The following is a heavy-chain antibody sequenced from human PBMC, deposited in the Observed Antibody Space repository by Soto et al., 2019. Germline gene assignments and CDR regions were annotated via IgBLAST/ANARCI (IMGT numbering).Heavy chain of an antibody. Sequence: QVQLVESGGGVVQPGRSLRLSCAASGFTFSSYAMHWVRQAPGKGLEWVAIISYDAINKYYADSVTGRFTISRDNSKNTLYLQMNSLRGDDTAIYYCARDYCSRSSCLADFHWGQGTLVTVSS. D-gene: IGHD2-2*01. J-gene: IGHJ4*02. CDR3: ARDYCSRSSCLADFH. CDR2: ISYDAINK. CDR1: GFTFSSYA. V-gene: IGHV3-30-3*01.